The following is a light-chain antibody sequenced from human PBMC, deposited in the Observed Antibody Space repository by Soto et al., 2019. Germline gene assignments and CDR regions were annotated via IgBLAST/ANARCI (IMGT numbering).Light chain of an antibody. J-gene: IGLJ2*01. CDR1: SGHNDYA. V-gene: IGLV4-69*01. CDR2: LNSAGSH. Sequence: QLVLTQSPSASASLGASVKLTCTLSSGHNDYAIAWHQQQPGKGPRFLMRLNSAGSHSRGDGIPDRFSGSSSGAERYLTISSLQSEDEADYYCQTWGTGTVVFGGGTKLTVL. CDR3: QTWGTGTVV.